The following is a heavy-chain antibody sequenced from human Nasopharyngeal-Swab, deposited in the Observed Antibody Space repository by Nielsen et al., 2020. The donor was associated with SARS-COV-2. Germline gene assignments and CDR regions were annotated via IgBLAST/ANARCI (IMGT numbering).Heavy chain of an antibody. Sequence: KVSCKGSGYRFTSYWIGWVRQMPGKGLEWMGIIYPGDSDTRYSPSFQGQVTISADKSISTAYLQWSSLKASDTAMYYCATTSGYSSGWYVNYYGMDVWGQGTTVTVSS. D-gene: IGHD6-19*01. V-gene: IGHV5-51*01. CDR1: GYRFTSYW. J-gene: IGHJ6*02. CDR3: ATTSGYSSGWYVNYYGMDV. CDR2: IYPGDSDT.